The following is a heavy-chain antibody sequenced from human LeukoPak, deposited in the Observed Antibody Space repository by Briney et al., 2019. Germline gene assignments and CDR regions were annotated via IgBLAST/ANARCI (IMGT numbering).Heavy chain of an antibody. CDR3: ARGKYQLRYYFDY. J-gene: IGHJ4*02. CDR2: IYYSGST. Sequence: PSETLSLTCTVSGGSISSYYWSWIRQPPGQGLEWIGYIYYSGSTNYNPSLKSRVTISVDTSKNQFSLKLSSVTAADTAVYYCARGKYQLRYYFDYWGQGTLVTVSS. CDR1: GGSISSYY. V-gene: IGHV4-59*01. D-gene: IGHD2-2*01.